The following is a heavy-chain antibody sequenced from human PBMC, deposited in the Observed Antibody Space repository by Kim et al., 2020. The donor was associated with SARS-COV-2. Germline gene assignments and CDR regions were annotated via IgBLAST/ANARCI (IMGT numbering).Heavy chain of an antibody. J-gene: IGHJ3*02. Sequence: GSTYYAEPVKGRFTISRDNSKNTLYLQMNSLRAEDTAVYYCAKALATRGIWGQGTMVTVSS. V-gene: IGHV3-23*01. D-gene: IGHD1-26*01. CDR2: GST. CDR3: AKALATRGI.